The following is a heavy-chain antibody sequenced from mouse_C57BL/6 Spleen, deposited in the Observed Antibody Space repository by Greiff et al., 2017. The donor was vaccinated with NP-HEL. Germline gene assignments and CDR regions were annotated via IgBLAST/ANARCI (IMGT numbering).Heavy chain of an antibody. V-gene: IGHV5-4*01. Sequence: EVQLQQSGGGLVKPGGSLKLSCAASGFTFSSYAMSWVRQTPEKRLEWVATISDGGSYTYYPDNVKGRFTISRDNAKNNLYLQMSHLKSEDTAMYYCARDTGGLRGYFDYWGQGTTLTVSS. CDR1: GFTFSSYA. J-gene: IGHJ2*01. D-gene: IGHD2-4*01. CDR3: ARDTGGLRGYFDY. CDR2: ISDGGSYT.